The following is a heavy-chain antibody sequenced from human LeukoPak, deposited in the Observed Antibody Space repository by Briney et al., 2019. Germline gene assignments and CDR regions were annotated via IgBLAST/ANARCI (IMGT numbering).Heavy chain of an antibody. CDR2: MYIDGST. CDR3: AKVGDYSGSGSYSH. D-gene: IGHD3-10*01. J-gene: IGHJ4*02. CDR1: GGSISSSSYY. V-gene: IGHV4-61*02. Sequence: KPSETLSLTCTVSGGSISSSSYYWSWVRQPAGKGLEWIGRMYIDGSTNYNPSLRSRVTVSVDTSKNQFSLKLSSVTAADTAVYYCAKVGDYSGSGSYSHWGQGTLVTVSS.